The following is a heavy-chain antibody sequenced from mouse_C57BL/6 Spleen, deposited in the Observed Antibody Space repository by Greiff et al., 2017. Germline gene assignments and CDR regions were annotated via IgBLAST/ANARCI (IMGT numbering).Heavy chain of an antibody. CDR2: IDPENGDI. CDR1: GFNIKDDY. D-gene: IGHD1-1*01. Sequence: EVQLQQSGAELVRPGASVKLSCTASGFNIKDDYMHWVQQRPEQGLEWIAWIDPENGDIEYASKLQGKATITADTSSNTACLQLSSLTSEDTAVYYCTVLSCCYGSGLFDYWGQGTTLTVSS. J-gene: IGHJ2*01. CDR3: TVLSCCYGSGLFDY. V-gene: IGHV14-4*01.